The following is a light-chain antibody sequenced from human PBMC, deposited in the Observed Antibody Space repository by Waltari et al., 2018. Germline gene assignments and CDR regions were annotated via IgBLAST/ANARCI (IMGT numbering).Light chain of an antibody. V-gene: IGLV2-23*02. CDR2: EVV. CDR3: CSYAGTTTYV. CDR1: SNDVGRYDL. J-gene: IGLJ1*01. Sequence: QSALTQPASVSGAPGQAITISCIGTSNDVGRYDLVSWYQFHPGKAPKGLIYEVVKRPSGVSHRFSASKSGNTASLTISGLQADDEADYYCCSYAGTTTYVFGGGTKVTVL.